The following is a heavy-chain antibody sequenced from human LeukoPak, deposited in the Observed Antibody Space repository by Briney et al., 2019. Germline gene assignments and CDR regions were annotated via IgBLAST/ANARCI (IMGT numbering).Heavy chain of an antibody. V-gene: IGHV3-30-3*01. Sequence: PGGSLRFSCAASGFTFSSHWMHWVRQAPGKGLEWVAVISYDGSNKYYADSVKGRFTISRDNSKNTLYLQMNSLRAEDTAVYYCARDLDTAMVTPDYWGQGTLVTVSS. CDR3: ARDLDTAMVTPDY. CDR2: ISYDGSNK. D-gene: IGHD5-18*01. J-gene: IGHJ4*02. CDR1: GFTFSSHW.